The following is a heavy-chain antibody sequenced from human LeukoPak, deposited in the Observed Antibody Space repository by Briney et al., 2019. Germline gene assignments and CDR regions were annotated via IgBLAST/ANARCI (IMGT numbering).Heavy chain of an antibody. V-gene: IGHV3-66*01. Sequence: GGSLRLSCAASGFTVSSNYMSWVRQAPGKGLEWVSVIYSGGSTYYADSVKGRFTISRDNSKNTLYLQMNSLRAEDTAVYYCARDRAGYSYGFRLDWGQGTLVTVSS. CDR3: ARDRAGYSYGFRLD. CDR2: IYSGGST. J-gene: IGHJ4*02. CDR1: GFTVSSNY. D-gene: IGHD5-18*01.